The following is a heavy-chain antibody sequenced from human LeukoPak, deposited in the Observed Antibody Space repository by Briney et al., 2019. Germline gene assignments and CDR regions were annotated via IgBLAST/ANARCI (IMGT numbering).Heavy chain of an antibody. D-gene: IGHD3-9*01. Sequence: QSGGSLRLSCAASGFTVSSNYMSWVRQAPGKGLEWISVIYSGGSTYYADSVKGRFTISRDNSKNTLYLQMNSLRAEDTAVYYCARSGGTSAQNFDWTWGQGTLVTVSS. J-gene: IGHJ4*02. CDR2: IYSGGST. CDR3: ARSGGTSAQNFDWT. V-gene: IGHV3-53*01. CDR1: GFTVSSNY.